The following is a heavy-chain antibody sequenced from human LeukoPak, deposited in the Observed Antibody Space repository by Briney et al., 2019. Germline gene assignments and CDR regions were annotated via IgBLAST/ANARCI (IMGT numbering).Heavy chain of an antibody. CDR2: INPNSGGT. Sequence: ASVKVSCKASGYTFTGYYMHWVRQAPGQGLEWMGWINPNSGGTNYAQQFQGRVTMTSDTSISTAYMELSRLRSDDTAVYYWALGIVVVPAAIKGGNWFDPWGQGTLVTVSS. CDR3: ALGIVVVPAAIKGGNWFDP. CDR1: GYTFTGYY. J-gene: IGHJ5*02. D-gene: IGHD2-2*02. V-gene: IGHV1-2*02.